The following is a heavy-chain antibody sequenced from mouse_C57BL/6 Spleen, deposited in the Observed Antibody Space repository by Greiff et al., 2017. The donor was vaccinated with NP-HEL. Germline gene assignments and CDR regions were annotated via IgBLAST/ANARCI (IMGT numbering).Heavy chain of an antibody. J-gene: IGHJ4*01. CDR2: ISDGGSYT. Sequence: DVKLVESGGGLVKPGGSLKLSCAASGFTFSSYAMSWVRQTPEKRLEWVATISDGGSYTYYPDNVKGRCTISRDNAKNNLYLQMSHLKSEDTAMYYCARDVVAYYYAMDYWGQGTSVTVSS. CDR1: GFTFSSYA. V-gene: IGHV5-4*01. D-gene: IGHD1-1*01. CDR3: ARDVVAYYYAMDY.